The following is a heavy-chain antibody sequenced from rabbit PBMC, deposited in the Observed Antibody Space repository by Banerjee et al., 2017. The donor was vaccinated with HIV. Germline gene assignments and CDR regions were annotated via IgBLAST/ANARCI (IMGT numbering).Heavy chain of an antibody. V-gene: IGHV1S45*01. Sequence: QEQLVESGGGLVTLGGSLKLSCKASGIDFSSYGINWVRQAPGKGLQWIACIGIGSGDTYYASWAKGRFTISKTSSTTVTLQMTSLTAADTATYFCARSATIDIAFKLWGPGTLVTVS. CDR1: GIDFSSYG. D-gene: IGHD5-1*01. CDR3: ARSATIDIAFKL. J-gene: IGHJ4*01. CDR2: IGIGSGDT.